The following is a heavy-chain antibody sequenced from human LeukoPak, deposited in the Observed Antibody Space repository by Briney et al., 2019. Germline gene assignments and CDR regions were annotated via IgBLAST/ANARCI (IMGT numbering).Heavy chain of an antibody. J-gene: IGHJ4*02. Sequence: SETLSLTCTVSGGSISSYYWSWIRQPPGKGLEWNGYIYTSGSTNYNPSLKSRVTMSVDTSKNQFSLKLSSVTAADTAVYYCAREAVDYFDYWGQGTLVTVSS. CDR3: AREAVDYFDY. D-gene: IGHD2-15*01. CDR1: GGSISSYY. V-gene: IGHV4-4*08. CDR2: IYTSGST.